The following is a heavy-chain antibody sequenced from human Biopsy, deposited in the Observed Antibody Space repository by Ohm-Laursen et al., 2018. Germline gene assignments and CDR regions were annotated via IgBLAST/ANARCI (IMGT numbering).Heavy chain of an antibody. CDR2: ISYTGYT. Sequence: ETLSLTCTVSGGSFTGHYWSWIRQPPGKGLEWIGHISYTGYTSYNASLKSRVTISVDTSRNHFSPRLSSLTAADTAVYYCARGSNDFGGLYFPRWGQGTLLTVSS. CDR3: ARGSNDFGGLYFPR. V-gene: IGHV4-59*11. CDR1: GGSFTGHY. D-gene: IGHD4-23*01. J-gene: IGHJ4*02.